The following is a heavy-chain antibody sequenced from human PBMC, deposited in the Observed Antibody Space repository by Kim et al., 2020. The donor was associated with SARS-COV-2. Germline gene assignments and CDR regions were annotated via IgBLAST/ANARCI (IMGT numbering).Heavy chain of an antibody. CDR1: GGSFSGYY. V-gene: IGHV4-34*01. CDR2: INHSGST. J-gene: IGHJ6*02. CDR3: ARGRGRIQLWFLGYGMDV. Sequence: SETLSLTCAVYGGSFSGYYWSWIRQPPGKGLEWIGEINHSGSTNYNPSLKRRVTISVDTSKNQFSLKLSFVTAADTAVYYCARGRGRIQLWFLGYGMDVWGQETTVTVSS. D-gene: IGHD5-18*01.